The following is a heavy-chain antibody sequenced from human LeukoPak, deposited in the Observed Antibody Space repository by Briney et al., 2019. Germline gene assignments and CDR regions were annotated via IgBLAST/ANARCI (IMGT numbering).Heavy chain of an antibody. CDR3: AREPNYYFDY. J-gene: IGHJ4*02. V-gene: IGHV3-48*01. CDR2: ISSSSSAI. Sequence: GGSLRLSCAASGFTFTTYTMNWVRQTPGKGLEWVSFISSSSSAIYYADSVKGRFTISRDNSKNTLYLQMNSLRAEDTAVYYCAREPNYYFDYWGQGTLVTVSS. CDR1: GFTFTTYT.